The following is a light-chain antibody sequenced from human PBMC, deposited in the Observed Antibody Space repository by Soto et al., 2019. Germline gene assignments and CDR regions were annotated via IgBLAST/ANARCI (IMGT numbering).Light chain of an antibody. CDR2: KAS. CDR1: QSINSW. V-gene: IGKV1-5*03. J-gene: IGKJ1*01. CDR3: QHYSRPPWT. Sequence: DIQMTQSPSTLSASVGDRVTITCRASQSINSWLAWYQQKPGKAPKLLLYKASSLESGVPSRFGGSGSGTEFTLTITSLQPDDFATYYCQHYSRPPWTFGQGTKVEI.